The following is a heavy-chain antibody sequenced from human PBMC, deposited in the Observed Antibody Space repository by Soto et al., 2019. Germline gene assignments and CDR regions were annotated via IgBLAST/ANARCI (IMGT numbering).Heavy chain of an antibody. Sequence: PGGSLRLSCAASGFTFSSYSMNWVRQAPGKGLEWVSSISSSSSYIYYADSVKGRFTISRDNSKNTLYLQMNSLRAEDTAVYYCAKDPSGSPTYFDYWGQGTLVTVSS. CDR3: AKDPSGSPTYFDY. CDR1: GFTFSSYS. V-gene: IGHV3-21*04. J-gene: IGHJ4*02. D-gene: IGHD1-26*01. CDR2: ISSSSSYI.